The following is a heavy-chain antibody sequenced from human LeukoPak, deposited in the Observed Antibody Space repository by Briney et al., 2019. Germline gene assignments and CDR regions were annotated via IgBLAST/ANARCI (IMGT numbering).Heavy chain of an antibody. D-gene: IGHD3-10*01. J-gene: IGHJ3*02. CDR2: IKSNTDGGTT. Sequence: PGGSLRLSCAPSAFTFSNAWMSWVRQAPGEGLEWVGRIKSNTDGGTTDYPPPVKGRFTMSRDNSKNTLYLQMNSLEADDTAVYYCTKALMVRGVVSGAFDIWGQGTMVTVSS. CDR1: AFTFSNAW. V-gene: IGHV3-15*01. CDR3: TKALMVRGVVSGAFDI.